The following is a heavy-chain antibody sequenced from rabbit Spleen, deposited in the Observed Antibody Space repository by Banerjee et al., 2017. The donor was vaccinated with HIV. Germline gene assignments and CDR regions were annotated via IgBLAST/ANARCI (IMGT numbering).Heavy chain of an antibody. D-gene: IGHD1-1*01. V-gene: IGHV1S40*01. CDR3: ARDLTNVIGWNFGL. CDR2: IDPVFSST. J-gene: IGHJ4*01. CDR1: GFSFSSGYY. Sequence: QSLEESGGDLVKPGASLTLTCTASGFSFSSGYYMCWVRQAPGKGLEWIGYIDPVFSSTHYASWVNGRFTISSHNAQNTLVLQLNSLTAADTATYFCARDLTNVIGWNFGLWGPGTLVTVS.